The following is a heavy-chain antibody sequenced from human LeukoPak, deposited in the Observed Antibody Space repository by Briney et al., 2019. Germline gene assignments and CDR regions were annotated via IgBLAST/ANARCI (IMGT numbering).Heavy chain of an antibody. V-gene: IGHV3-21*01. Sequence: AGGSLRLSCAASGFTFSSLTMNWVRQAPGRGLEWVSSITSSSGYIHYADSVKGRFTISRDNAKNSLYLQMNSLRAEDTAVYYCARGVSFRMVGTATDFDYWGQGTLVTVSS. CDR2: ITSSSGYI. CDR1: GFTFSSLT. D-gene: IGHD2-21*02. J-gene: IGHJ4*02. CDR3: ARGVSFRMVGTATDFDY.